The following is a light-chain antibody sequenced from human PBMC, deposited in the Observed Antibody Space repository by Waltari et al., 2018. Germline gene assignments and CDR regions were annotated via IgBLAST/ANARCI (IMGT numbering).Light chain of an antibody. V-gene: IGKV3-11*01. CDR2: DTS. CDR3: QQRRNWPPLS. Sequence: EGVLTQSPATLSLSPGERATISCRASQDVSRYLAWYQQKPGQAPRLLIYDTSNRATGIPARFSGSGSGTDFTLTISSLEPEDSAVYYCQQRRNWPPLSFGGGTKVEIK. CDR1: QDVSRY. J-gene: IGKJ4*01.